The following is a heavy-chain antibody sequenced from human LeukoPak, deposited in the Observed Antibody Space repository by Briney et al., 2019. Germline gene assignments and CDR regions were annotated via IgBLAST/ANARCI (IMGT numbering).Heavy chain of an antibody. CDR1: GFTFSSYS. J-gene: IGHJ4*02. Sequence: GGSLRLSCAASGFTFSSYSMNWVRQAPGKGLEWVSSISTSSSYIYYADSVKGRFTISRDNAKNSLYLQMNSLRAEDTAVYYCASSRYSSGWDFDYWGQGTLVTVSS. V-gene: IGHV3-21*01. CDR3: ASSRYSSGWDFDY. D-gene: IGHD6-19*01. CDR2: ISTSSSYI.